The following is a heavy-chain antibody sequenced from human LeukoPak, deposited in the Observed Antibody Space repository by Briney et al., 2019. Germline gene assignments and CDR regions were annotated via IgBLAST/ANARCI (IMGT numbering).Heavy chain of an antibody. J-gene: IGHJ4*02. CDR2: IYYTGST. V-gene: IGHV4-59*01. CDR1: GGSISPYY. D-gene: IGHD3-10*01. CDR3: ARGDNFGSGSYHY. Sequence: ASETLSLTCTVSGGSISPYYWSWIRQPPGKGLEWMGYIYYTGSTSYKPSLQSRVTISIDLSKNQFSLKLTSVSAADTAVYYCARGDNFGSGSYHYWGQGALVTVAS.